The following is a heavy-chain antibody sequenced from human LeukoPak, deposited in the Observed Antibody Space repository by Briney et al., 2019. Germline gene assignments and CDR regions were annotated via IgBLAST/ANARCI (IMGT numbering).Heavy chain of an antibody. V-gene: IGHV5-51*01. J-gene: IGHJ4*02. CDR3: ARRVYYGSGSPHLDY. Sequence: GASLQISCQGSGSIFTSYWIGWVRPLPGKGLEWMGIIYPGDSDTRYSPSFQGQVTISADKSISTAYLQWSSLKASDTAMYYCARRVYYGSGSPHLDYWGQGTLVTASS. CDR1: GSIFTSYW. CDR2: IYPGDSDT. D-gene: IGHD3-10*01.